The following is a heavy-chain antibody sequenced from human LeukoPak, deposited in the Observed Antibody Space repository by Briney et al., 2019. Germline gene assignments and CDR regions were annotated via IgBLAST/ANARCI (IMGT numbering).Heavy chain of an antibody. CDR1: GFTFSRYA. J-gene: IGHJ3*02. V-gene: IGHV3-30-3*01. CDR2: ISYDGSDE. CDR3: AREAEAFDI. Sequence: GGSLRLSCAASGFTFSRYAMHWVRQAPGKGLEWVAVISYDGSDEYYADSVKGRFTISRDNSKNTLYLQMNSLRPEGTAVYYCAREAEAFDIWGQGTMATVSS.